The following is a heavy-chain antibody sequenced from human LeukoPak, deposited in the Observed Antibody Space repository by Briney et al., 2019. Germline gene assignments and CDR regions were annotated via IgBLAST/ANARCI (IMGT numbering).Heavy chain of an antibody. D-gene: IGHD3-10*01. CDR1: GFTFSSYA. J-gene: IGHJ4*02. Sequence: GGSLRLSCAASGFTFSSYAMSWVRQAPGKGLEWVSAISGSGGSTYYADSVKGRFTISRDNSKNTLYLQMNSLRAEDTAVYYCADFGSGSYCFDYWGQGTLVTVSS. CDR3: ADFGSGSYCFDY. V-gene: IGHV3-23*01. CDR2: ISGSGGST.